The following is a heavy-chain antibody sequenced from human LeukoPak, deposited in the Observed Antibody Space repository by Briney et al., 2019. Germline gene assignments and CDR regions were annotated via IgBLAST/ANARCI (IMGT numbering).Heavy chain of an antibody. J-gene: IGHJ5*02. CDR3: ARSQEGSSGYYVGWFDP. V-gene: IGHV4-4*07. D-gene: IGHD3-22*01. CDR1: GGSISSYY. Sequence: SETLSLTCTVSGGSISSYYWSWIRQPAGKGLEWIGRIHTSGSTNYNPSLKSRVTMSVDTSKNQFSLKLSSVTAADTAVYYCARSQEGSSGYYVGWFDPWGQGTLVTVSS. CDR2: IHTSGST.